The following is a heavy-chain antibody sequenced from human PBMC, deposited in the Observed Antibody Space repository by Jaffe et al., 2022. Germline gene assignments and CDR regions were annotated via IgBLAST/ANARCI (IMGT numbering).Heavy chain of an antibody. Sequence: QVQLVESGGGVVQPGGSLRLSCAASGFTFSSYGMHWVRQAPGKGLEWVAFIRYDGSNKYYADSVKGRFTISRDNSKNTLYLQMNSLRAEDTAVYYCAKDGGTFYDSSGYYGGDAFDIWGQGTMVTVSS. CDR3: AKDGGTFYDSSGYYGGDAFDI. V-gene: IGHV3-30*02. J-gene: IGHJ3*02. CDR2: IRYDGSNK. D-gene: IGHD3-22*01. CDR1: GFTFSSYG.